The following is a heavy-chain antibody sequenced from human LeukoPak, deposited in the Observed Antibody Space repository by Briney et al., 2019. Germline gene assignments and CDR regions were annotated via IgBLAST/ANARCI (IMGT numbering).Heavy chain of an antibody. CDR3: ARGLPGRDAFDV. CDR1: GGTISSFY. J-gene: IGHJ3*01. D-gene: IGHD3-16*01. V-gene: IGHV4-59*13. Sequence: SETLSLTCTVSGGTISSFYWNWIRQPPGKGLEWVGYVFYSGNTNYNPSLGSRVTISEDTSKNQFSLNLNSLTAADTAVYYCARGLPGRDAFDVWGQGTVVTVSS. CDR2: VFYSGNT.